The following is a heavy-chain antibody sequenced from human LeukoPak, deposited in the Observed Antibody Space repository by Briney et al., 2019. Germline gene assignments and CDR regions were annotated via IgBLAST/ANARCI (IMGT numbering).Heavy chain of an antibody. V-gene: IGHV3-23*01. J-gene: IGHJ5*02. Sequence: PGGSLRLSCAASGFTFSSYAMSWVRQAPGKGLEWVSAISGSGGSTYYADSVRGRFTISRDNSKNTFYLQMNSLRAEDTAVYSCAKGSGSGWYGWFAPWGQETLVTVSS. CDR1: GFTFSSYA. CDR2: ISGSGGST. CDR3: AKGSGSGWYGWFAP. D-gene: IGHD6-19*01.